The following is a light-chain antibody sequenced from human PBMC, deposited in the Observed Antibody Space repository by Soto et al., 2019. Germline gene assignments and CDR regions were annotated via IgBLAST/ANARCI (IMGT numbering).Light chain of an antibody. Sequence: QSALTQPPSASGSHGQSVTISCTGTSSDVGGYNYVSWYQQHPGKAPKLMIYEVSKRPSGVPDRSSGSKSGNTASLTVSGLQAEDEADYYCSSYAGSNNYVVFGGGTKVTVL. CDR2: EVS. J-gene: IGLJ2*01. V-gene: IGLV2-8*01. CDR3: SSYAGSNNYVV. CDR1: SSDVGGYNY.